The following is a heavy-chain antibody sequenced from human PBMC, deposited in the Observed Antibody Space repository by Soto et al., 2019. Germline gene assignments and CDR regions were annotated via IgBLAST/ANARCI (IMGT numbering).Heavy chain of an antibody. CDR1: GGSISSYY. D-gene: IGHD3-16*01. Sequence: ASETLSLTCTVSGGSISSYYWSWIRQPPGKGLEWIGYIYSSGTTKYNPSLKSRVTISLDTSKSQISLILSSVTAADTAIYYCARARGFDYIWDYWGQGTLVTVSS. J-gene: IGHJ4*02. V-gene: IGHV4-59*01. CDR2: IYSSGTT. CDR3: ARARGFDYIWDY.